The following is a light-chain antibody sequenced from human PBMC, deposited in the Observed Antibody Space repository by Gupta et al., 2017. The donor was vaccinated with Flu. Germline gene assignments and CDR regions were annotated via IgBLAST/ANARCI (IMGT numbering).Light chain of an antibody. V-gene: IGKV3-15*01. CDR1: QSVSSN. CDR2: GAS. J-gene: IGKJ1*01. Sequence: EIVLMQSLATLSVSPGGRATLSCRASQSVSSNLAWYQQKPGQAPRLLIYGASTRATGIPARFSGSGSGTEFTLTISSLQSEDFAVYYCQQYNNWWTFGQGTKVEIK. CDR3: QQYNNWWT.